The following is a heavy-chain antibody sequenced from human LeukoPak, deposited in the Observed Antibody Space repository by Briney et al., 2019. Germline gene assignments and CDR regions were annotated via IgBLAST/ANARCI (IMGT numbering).Heavy chain of an antibody. Sequence: GGSLRLSCAASGFTFSSYAMNWVRQAPGKGLEWVSSISGSSTDIYYADSVKGRFTISRDNSKNTLYLQMNSLRAEDTAVYYCARALGDYDTFDYWGQGTLVTVSS. CDR3: ARALGDYDTFDY. V-gene: IGHV3-21*04. CDR1: GFTFSSYA. D-gene: IGHD4-17*01. CDR2: ISGSSTDI. J-gene: IGHJ4*02.